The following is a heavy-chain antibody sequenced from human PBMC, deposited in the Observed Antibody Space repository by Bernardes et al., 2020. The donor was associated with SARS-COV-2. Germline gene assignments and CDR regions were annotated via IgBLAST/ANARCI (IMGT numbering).Heavy chain of an antibody. J-gene: IGHJ3*02. D-gene: IGHD3-22*01. CDR1: GFTFNSYW. CDR2: INGDGTRT. V-gene: IGHV3-74*01. Sequence: GGSLRLSCAASGFTFNSYWMHWIRQAPGKGLVWVSRINGDGTRTSYADAVKGRFTISRDNAKNTLNLQMNSLSADDTAVYYCARGAYALDRSGPRSVFDIWGQATMVTVSS. CDR3: ARGAYALDRSGPRSVFDI.